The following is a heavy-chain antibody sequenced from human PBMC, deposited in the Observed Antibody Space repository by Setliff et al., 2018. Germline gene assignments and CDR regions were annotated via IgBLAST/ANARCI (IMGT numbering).Heavy chain of an antibody. J-gene: IGHJ3*02. CDR3: AGDPGYPSGVAGGFDT. Sequence: PSETLSLTCSLSGDFISSGSYYWSWIRQTAGNGLEWIGHVSSRGNTNYNPSLKSRVTISIDTSSKHFSLILTSVTAADTAVYYCAGDPGYPSGVAGGFDTWGQGTTVTVSS. V-gene: IGHV4-61*09. CDR1: GDFISSGSYY. CDR2: VSSRGNT. D-gene: IGHD2-2*03.